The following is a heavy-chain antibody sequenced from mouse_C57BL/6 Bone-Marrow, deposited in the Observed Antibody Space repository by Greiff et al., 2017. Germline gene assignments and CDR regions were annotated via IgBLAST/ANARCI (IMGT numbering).Heavy chain of an antibody. J-gene: IGHJ2*01. CDR1: GYSFTDYN. V-gene: IGHV1-39*01. D-gene: IGHD1-1*01. Sequence: EVQLQQSGPELVKPGASVKISCKASGYSFTDYNMNWVKQSNGKSLEWIGVINPNYGTTSYNQKFKGKATLTVDQSSSTAYMQLNSLTSEDSAVYDCARSITTVVATNFDYWGQGTTLTVSS. CDR3: ARSITTVVATNFDY. CDR2: INPNYGTT.